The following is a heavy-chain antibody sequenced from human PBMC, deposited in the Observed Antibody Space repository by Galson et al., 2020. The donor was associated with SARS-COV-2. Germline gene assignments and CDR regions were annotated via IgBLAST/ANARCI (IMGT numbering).Heavy chain of an antibody. CDR2: IRYDGSNK. CDR3: AKEEHYYDSSGYYPGGY. J-gene: IGHJ4*02. D-gene: IGHD3-22*01. V-gene: IGHV3-30*02. CDR1: GFTFSSYG. Sequence: GESLKISCAASGFTFSSYGMHWVRQAPGKGLEWVAFIRYDGSNKYYADSVKGRFTISRDNSKNTLYLQMNSLRAEDTAVYYCAKEEHYYDSSGYYPGGYWGQGTLVTVSS.